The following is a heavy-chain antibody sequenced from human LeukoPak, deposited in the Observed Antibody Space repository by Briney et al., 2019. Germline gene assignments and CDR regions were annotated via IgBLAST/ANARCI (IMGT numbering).Heavy chain of an antibody. Sequence: GGSLRPSCAASGFTVVTNYINWVRQPPGRGLEWVSVIYSGGSKYYADSVKGRFTTSRDNSKNTVYLQMNSLRAEDTAVYYCARSRGIPDAFDMWGLGTMVTVSS. V-gene: IGHV3-53*01. J-gene: IGHJ3*02. CDR1: GFTVVTNY. CDR3: ARSRGIPDAFDM. CDR2: IYSGGSK. D-gene: IGHD2-21*01.